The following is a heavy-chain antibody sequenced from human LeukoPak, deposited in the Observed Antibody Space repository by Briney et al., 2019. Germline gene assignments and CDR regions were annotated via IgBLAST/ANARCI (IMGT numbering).Heavy chain of an antibody. J-gene: IGHJ4*02. CDR1: GFAFSRSW. CDR3: ACSGSFDY. Sequence: GGSLRLSCAASGFAFSRSWMTWIRQAPGKGLEWVSYISSSSSTIYYADSVKGRFTISRDNSKNTLYLQMNSLRAEDTAVYYCACSGSFDYWGQGTLVTVSS. D-gene: IGHD2-15*01. V-gene: IGHV3-48*01. CDR2: ISSSSSTI.